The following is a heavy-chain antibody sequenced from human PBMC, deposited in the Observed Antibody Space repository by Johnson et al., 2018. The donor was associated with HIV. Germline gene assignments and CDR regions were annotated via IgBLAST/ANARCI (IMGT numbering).Heavy chain of an antibody. Sequence: QVQLVESGGGVVQPGRSLRLSCAASGFTFSSYAMHWVRQAPGKGLEWVAVISYDGSNKYYADSVKGRFTISRDNSKNTMFLQMNSLRPEDTAVYDCARAHDAFDIWGQGTMVTVSS. CDR3: ARAHDAFDI. CDR2: ISYDGSNK. V-gene: IGHV3-30*14. CDR1: GFTFSSYA. J-gene: IGHJ3*02.